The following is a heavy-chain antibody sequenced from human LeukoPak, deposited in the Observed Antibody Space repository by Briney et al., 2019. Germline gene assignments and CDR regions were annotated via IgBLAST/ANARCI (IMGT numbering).Heavy chain of an antibody. CDR2: ISSSATTI. J-gene: IGHJ4*02. V-gene: IGHV3-48*03. CDR3: ARGIPLDC. Sequence: PGGSLRLSCAASGFTISSYALNWVRQAPGKGLEWVCYISSSATTIYYADSVKGRFTISRDNGKNSLYLQMNSLRAEDTAVYYCARGIPLDCWGQGTLVTVSS. CDR1: GFTISSYA.